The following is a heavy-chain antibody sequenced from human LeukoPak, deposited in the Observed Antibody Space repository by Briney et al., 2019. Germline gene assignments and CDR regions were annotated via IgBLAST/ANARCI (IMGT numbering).Heavy chain of an antibody. CDR2: IYYSGST. J-gene: IGHJ3*02. CDR3: ARDLAAAAGTRVGTFDI. CDR1: GGSISSGDYY. D-gene: IGHD6-13*01. Sequence: PSQTLSLTCTVSGGSISSGDYYWSWIRQPPGKGLEWIGYIYYSGSTYYNPSLKSRVTISVDTSKNQFSLKLSSVTAADTAVYYCARDLAAAAGTRVGTFDIWGQGTMVTVSS. V-gene: IGHV4-30-4*01.